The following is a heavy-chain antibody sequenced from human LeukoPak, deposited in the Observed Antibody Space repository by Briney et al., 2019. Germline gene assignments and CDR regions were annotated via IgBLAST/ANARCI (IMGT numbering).Heavy chain of an antibody. D-gene: IGHD4-23*01. CDR1: GFTFSSYW. V-gene: IGHV3-74*01. CDR3: ARESMTTVANDAFDI. J-gene: IGHJ3*02. Sequence: GGSLRLSCAASGFTFSSYWMHWVRQAPGKGLVWVSRINSDGSSTSYADSMKGRFTISRDNAKNTLYLQMNSLRAEDTAVYYCARESMTTVANDAFDIWGRGTMVTVSS. CDR2: INSDGSST.